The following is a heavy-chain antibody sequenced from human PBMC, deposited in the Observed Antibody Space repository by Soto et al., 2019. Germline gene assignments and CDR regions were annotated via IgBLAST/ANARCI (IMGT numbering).Heavy chain of an antibody. CDR1: GFTFSSFA. V-gene: IGHV3-23*01. CDR3: AKRREGGYYTFDY. D-gene: IGHD3-10*01. J-gene: IGHJ4*02. Sequence: PGGSLRLSCAASGFTFSSFAMSWVRQAPGKGLEWVSSISGSGESTYHADSVKGRLSISRDNSKNTLYLQMNSLRAEDTAVYYYAKRREGGYYTFDYWGQGTPVTVSS. CDR2: ISGSGEST.